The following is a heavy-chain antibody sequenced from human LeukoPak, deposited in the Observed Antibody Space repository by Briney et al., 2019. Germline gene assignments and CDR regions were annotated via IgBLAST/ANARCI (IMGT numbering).Heavy chain of an antibody. CDR3: ARGPPTRPYYDFWSGYYIWGCWFDP. J-gene: IGHJ5*02. Sequence: PSETLSLTCTVSRGSVSSGDYYWTWIRQPPGKGLEWIGYISYSGSTNYNPSLKSRVTISIDTSKNQFSLKLSSVTAADTAVYYCARGPPTRPYYDFWSGYYIWGCWFDPWGQGTLVTVSS. D-gene: IGHD3-3*01. CDR1: RGSVSSGDYY. CDR2: ISYSGST. V-gene: IGHV4-61*08.